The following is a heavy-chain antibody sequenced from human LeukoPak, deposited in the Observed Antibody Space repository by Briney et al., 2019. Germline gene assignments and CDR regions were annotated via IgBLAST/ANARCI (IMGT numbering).Heavy chain of an antibody. V-gene: IGHV4-59*01. CDR1: GGSISNYY. CDR3: ARGVYIAAAQYGY. D-gene: IGHD6-13*01. Sequence: SETLSLTCTVSGGSISNYYWSWIRQPPGKGLEWTGYIYYSGTTNYNPSLKSRVTISVGTSKNQFSLKLNSVTAADTAVYYCARGVYIAAAQYGYWGQGTLVTVSS. J-gene: IGHJ4*02. CDR2: IYYSGTT.